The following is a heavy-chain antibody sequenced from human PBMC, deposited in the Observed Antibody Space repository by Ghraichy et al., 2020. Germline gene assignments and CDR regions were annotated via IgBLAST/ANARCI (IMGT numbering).Heavy chain of an antibody. Sequence: ASVKVSCKASGYTFTSYYMHWVRQAPGQGLEWMGIINPSGGSTSYAQKFQGRVTMTRDTSTSTVYMELSSLRSEDTAVYYCARDPNQAVGRQQQRVGYYYGMDVWGQGTTVTVSS. D-gene: IGHD6-13*01. CDR1: GYTFTSYY. CDR3: ARDPNQAVGRQQQRVGYYYGMDV. J-gene: IGHJ6*02. V-gene: IGHV1-46*01. CDR2: INPSGGST.